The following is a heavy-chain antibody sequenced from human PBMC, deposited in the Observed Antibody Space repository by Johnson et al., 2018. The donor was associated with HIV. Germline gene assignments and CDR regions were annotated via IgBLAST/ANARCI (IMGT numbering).Heavy chain of an antibody. J-gene: IGHJ3*01. CDR2: IRYDGDNQ. Sequence: QVQLVESGGGVVQPGGSLRLSCAASGFTFSYYGMHWVRQVPGKGLEWVAFIRYDGDNQYYGDSVKGRFTISRDNSKNTLYLQMNSLRAEDTALYYCVKDIWASYDAFDFWGRGTMVTVSS. CDR1: GFTFSYYG. CDR3: VKDIWASYDAFDF. V-gene: IGHV3-30*02. D-gene: IGHD3-16*01.